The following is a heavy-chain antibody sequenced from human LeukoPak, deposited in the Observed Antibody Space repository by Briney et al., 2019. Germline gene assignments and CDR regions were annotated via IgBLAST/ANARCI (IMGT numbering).Heavy chain of an antibody. Sequence: GGSLRLSCAVSGFTFSDYYMSWIRQAPGGGVGWVSYISSSGITIYYADSVKGRFTVSRDNAKDSLYLQMNSLRAEDTAVYYCTTLRTSGWYQDSWGQGTLVTVSS. CDR2: ISSSGITI. CDR1: GFTFSDYY. J-gene: IGHJ4*02. CDR3: TTLRTSGWYQDS. V-gene: IGHV3-11*01. D-gene: IGHD6-19*01.